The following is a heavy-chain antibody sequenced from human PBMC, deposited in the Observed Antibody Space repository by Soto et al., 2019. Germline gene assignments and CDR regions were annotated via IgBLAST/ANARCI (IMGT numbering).Heavy chain of an antibody. J-gene: IGHJ4*02. V-gene: IGHV3-7*03. D-gene: IGHD3-3*01. CDR3: ARREYDYWSNYYYFDH. CDR1: GFMFTSYS. Sequence: GGSLRLSCAASGFMFTSYSMSWVRQAPGKGLEWVTNIDQHGSEKKYVDSVKGRFTISRDNARNSVSLQMNSLRAEDTAVYYCARREYDYWSNYYYFDHFAQGTLVTVSS. CDR2: IDQHGSEK.